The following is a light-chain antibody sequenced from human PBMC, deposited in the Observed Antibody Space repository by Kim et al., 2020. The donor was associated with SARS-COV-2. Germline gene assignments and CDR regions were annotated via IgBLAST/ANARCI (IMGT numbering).Light chain of an antibody. Sequence: ASVGDRVTITCRASQSISNYLNWYQQKPGKAPKRLIYAASSLQSGDPSRFSGRGSGTDFTLTISSLQPEDFATYYCQQSSSTPRTFGQGTKVDIK. CDR3: QQSSSTPRT. J-gene: IGKJ1*01. CDR2: AAS. V-gene: IGKV1-39*01. CDR1: QSISNY.